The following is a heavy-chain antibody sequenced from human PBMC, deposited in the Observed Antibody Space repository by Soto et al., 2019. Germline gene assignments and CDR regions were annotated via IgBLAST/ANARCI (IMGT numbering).Heavy chain of an antibody. CDR1: GLTFSGYC. D-gene: IGHD5-18*01. Sequence: GGSMRLSCAASGLTFSGYCMHWVGKETGKGLEWVAVIWYDGSNKYYADSVKGRFTISRDNSKNTLYLQMNSLRAEDTAVYYCARDPLVDTAMAVTVYAFDIWGQGTMVTVSS. V-gene: IGHV3-33*01. J-gene: IGHJ3*02. CDR3: ARDPLVDTAMAVTVYAFDI. CDR2: IWYDGSNK.